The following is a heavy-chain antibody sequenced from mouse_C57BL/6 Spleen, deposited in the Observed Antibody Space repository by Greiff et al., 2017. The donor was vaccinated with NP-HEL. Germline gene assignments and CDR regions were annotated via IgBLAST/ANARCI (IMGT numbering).Heavy chain of an antibody. CDR3: ARDYYGSSFDY. J-gene: IGHJ2*01. Sequence: EVKLVESGGGLVKPGGSLKLSCAASGFTFSSYAMSWVRQTPEKRLEWVATISDGGSYTYYPDNVTGRFTISRDNAKNNLYLQMSHLKSEDTAMYYCARDYYGSSFDYWGQGTTLTVSS. V-gene: IGHV5-4*01. CDR1: GFTFSSYA. D-gene: IGHD1-1*01. CDR2: ISDGGSYT.